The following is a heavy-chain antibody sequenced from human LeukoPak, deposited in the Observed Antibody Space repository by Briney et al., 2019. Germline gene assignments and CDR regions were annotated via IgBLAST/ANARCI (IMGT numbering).Heavy chain of an antibody. V-gene: IGHV3-48*01. CDR3: ARGRHPSSGYYDY. CDR2: ISSSSHSI. D-gene: IGHD3-22*01. CDR1: GFAFSNYN. Sequence: GGSLRLSCAASGFAFSNYNMNWVRQAPGKGLEWVSYISSSSHSIYYADSVKGRFTISRDNSKNTLYLQMNSLRAEDTAVYYCARGRHPSSGYYDYWGQGTLVTVSS. J-gene: IGHJ4*02.